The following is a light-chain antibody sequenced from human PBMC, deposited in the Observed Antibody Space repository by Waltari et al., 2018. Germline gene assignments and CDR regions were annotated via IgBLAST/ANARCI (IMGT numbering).Light chain of an antibody. Sequence: EIVLTQSPATLSLSPGERATLSCRASQSVSIYLAWYQQKPGQSPRLLIYDASNRATGIPARFSGSGAGIDFTLTISSLESEDFAVYYCQQRSNWYTFGQGTKLEIK. V-gene: IGKV3-11*01. CDR2: DAS. CDR3: QQRSNWYT. CDR1: QSVSIY. J-gene: IGKJ2*01.